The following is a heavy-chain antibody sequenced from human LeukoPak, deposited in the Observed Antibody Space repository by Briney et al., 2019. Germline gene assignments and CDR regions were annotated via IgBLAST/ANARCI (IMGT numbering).Heavy chain of an antibody. CDR1: GYTFSNNW. CDR2: VNPSDSYT. CDR3: ARGLGWLDP. J-gene: IGHJ5*02. Sequence: GESLKISCQGSGYTFSNNWITWVRQMPGKGLEWMGKVNPSDSYTDYNPPFQGHVTISADKSISTAYLQWSSLNASDTAICYCARGLGWLDPWGQGTLVTVSS. V-gene: IGHV5-10-1*01.